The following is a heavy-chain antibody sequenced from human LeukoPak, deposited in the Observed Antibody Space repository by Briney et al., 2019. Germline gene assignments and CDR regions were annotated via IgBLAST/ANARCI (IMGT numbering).Heavy chain of an antibody. CDR1: RYSISSGYY. D-gene: IGHD2-2*01. CDR2: IYHSGST. J-gene: IGHJ4*02. Sequence: SETLSLTCTVARYSISSGYYWGWIRQPPGKGLEWIGSIYHSGSTYYNPSLKSRVTISVDTSKNQFSLKLSSVTAADTAVYYCARQPRYCSSISCYRIDYWGQGTLVTVSS. CDR3: ARQPRYCSSISCYRIDY. V-gene: IGHV4-38-2*02.